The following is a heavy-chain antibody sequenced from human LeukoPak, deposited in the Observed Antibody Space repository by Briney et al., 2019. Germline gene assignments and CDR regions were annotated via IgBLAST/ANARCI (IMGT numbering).Heavy chain of an antibody. J-gene: IGHJ6*03. V-gene: IGHV1-24*01. CDR1: GYTLTELS. Sequence: ASVKVSCKVSGYTLTELSMHSVRQAPGKGLEWGGGFDPEDGETIDAQKFQGRVTMTADTSTDTEYMELSRLRSEDTAAYYCAPDGSGSYYACNYYYYMDVWGKGTTVTVPS. CDR3: APDGSGSYYACNYYYYMDV. D-gene: IGHD1-26*01. CDR2: FDPEDGET.